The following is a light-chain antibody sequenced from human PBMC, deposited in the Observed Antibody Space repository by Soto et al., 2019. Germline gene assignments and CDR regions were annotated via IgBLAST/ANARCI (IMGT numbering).Light chain of an antibody. J-gene: IGKJ1*01. CDR3: QQYNSYPWT. CDR1: QSISSW. CDR2: KAS. V-gene: IGKV1-5*03. Sequence: DIQMTQSPSTLSASVVDRVTITCRASQSISSWFAWYQQKPGKAPKLLIYKASSLESGVPSRFSGSGSGTEFTLTISSLQPDDFATYYCQQYNSYPWTFGQGTKVDIK.